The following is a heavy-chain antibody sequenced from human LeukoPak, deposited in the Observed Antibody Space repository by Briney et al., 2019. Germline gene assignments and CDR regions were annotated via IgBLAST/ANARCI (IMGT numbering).Heavy chain of an antibody. J-gene: IGHJ4*02. CDR1: GFTFSSYP. Sequence: GGSLGLSCAASGFTFSSYPMHWVRQAPGKGLEYVSAISSEGGSTYYANSVKDRFTISRDNSKNTLYLQIGSLRPEDMAVYYCARGRIAAAGGSDYWGQGTLVTVSS. CDR3: ARGRIAAAGGSDY. CDR2: ISSEGGST. D-gene: IGHD6-13*01. V-gene: IGHV3-64*01.